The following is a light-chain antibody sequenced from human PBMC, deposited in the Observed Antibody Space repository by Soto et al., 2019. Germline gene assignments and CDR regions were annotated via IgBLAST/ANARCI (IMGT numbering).Light chain of an antibody. Sequence: QSALTQPASVSGSPGQSITISCTGTISDIGGYNFISWYQHHPGKAPKLVIYDVNNRPSGISYGFSGSQSGNTAPLTISRRQAEDEADYYCASYTRATTLVFGGGTKLPVL. CDR2: DVN. J-gene: IGLJ2*01. CDR3: ASYTRATTLV. CDR1: ISDIGGYNF. V-gene: IGLV2-14*01.